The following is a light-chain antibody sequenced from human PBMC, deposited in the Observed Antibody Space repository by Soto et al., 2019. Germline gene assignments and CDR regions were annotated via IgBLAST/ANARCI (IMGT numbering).Light chain of an antibody. CDR3: QQYYSTPWT. J-gene: IGKJ1*01. CDR1: QNLLHSSDNRNY. CDR2: WAS. Sequence: EIVMAQFPETLAVSVGERATIKCRSSQNLLHSSDNRNYLTWYQQKPGQPPKLLIYWASTRHSGVPDRFSGSGSGTDFTLTINSLQAEDVAVYYCQQYYSTPWTFGQGTKVESK. V-gene: IGKV4-1*01.